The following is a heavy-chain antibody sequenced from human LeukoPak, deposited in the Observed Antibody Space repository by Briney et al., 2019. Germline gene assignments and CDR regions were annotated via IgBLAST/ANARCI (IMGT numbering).Heavy chain of an antibody. CDR2: IRSKAYGGTT. Sequence: GGSLRLSCTASGFTFGDYAMSWFRQAPGKGLEWVGFIRSKAYGGTTEYAASVKGRFTISRDDSKSIAYLQMNSLKTEDTAAYYCTREWGSGSTFDYWGQGTLVTVSS. J-gene: IGHJ4*02. CDR1: GFTFGDYA. CDR3: TREWGSGSTFDY. D-gene: IGHD6-19*01. V-gene: IGHV3-49*03.